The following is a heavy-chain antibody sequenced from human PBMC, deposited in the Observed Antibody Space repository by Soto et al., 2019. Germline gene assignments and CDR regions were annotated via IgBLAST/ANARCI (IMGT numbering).Heavy chain of an antibody. CDR1: GYTFTGYY. J-gene: IGHJ4*02. CDR2: MNPNSGNT. V-gene: IGHV1-8*02. D-gene: IGHD4-4*01. Sequence: ASVKVSCKVSGYTFTGYYLHWARQAPGQGLEWMGWMNPNSGNTGYAQKFQGRVTMTRNTSISTAYMELSSLRSEDTAMYYCARQGATVTTGGDIDYWGQGTLVTVSS. CDR3: ARQGATVTTGGDIDY.